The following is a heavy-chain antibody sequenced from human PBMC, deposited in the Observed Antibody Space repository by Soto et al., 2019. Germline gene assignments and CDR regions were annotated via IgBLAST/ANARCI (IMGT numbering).Heavy chain of an antibody. V-gene: IGHV1-18*04. CDR2: ISAYNGKT. CDR3: ARRARDSSGSQGFWFDP. CDR1: GYTFTSYG. D-gene: IGHD3-22*01. J-gene: IGHJ5*02. Sequence: QAQLVQSGAEVKKPGASVKVSCKASGYTFTSYGISWVRQAPGQGLEWMGWISAYNGKTNYAQKLQGRVTMTTDTSTSTAYMEMRSLRSDDTAVYYCARRARDSSGSQGFWFDPWGQGTLVTVSS.